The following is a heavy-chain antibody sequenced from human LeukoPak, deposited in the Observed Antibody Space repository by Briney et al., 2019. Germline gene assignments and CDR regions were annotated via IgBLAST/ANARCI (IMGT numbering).Heavy chain of an antibody. CDR3: AKARGYSGYDSLDY. D-gene: IGHD5-12*01. Sequence: PGGSLRLSCAASGFTVSGNYMSWVRQAPGKGLEWVSVIYSGGSTYYADSVKGRFTISRDKSKNTLYLQMNSLRAEDTAVYYCAKARGYSGYDSLDYWGQGTLVTVSS. CDR2: IYSGGST. J-gene: IGHJ4*02. CDR1: GFTVSGNY. V-gene: IGHV3-53*01.